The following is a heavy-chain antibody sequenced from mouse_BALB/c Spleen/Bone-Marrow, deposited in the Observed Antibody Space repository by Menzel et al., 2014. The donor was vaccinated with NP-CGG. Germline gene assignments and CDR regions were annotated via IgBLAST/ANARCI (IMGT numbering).Heavy chain of an antibody. D-gene: IGHD2-10*02. J-gene: IGHJ4*01. CDR1: GFDFXRYW. Sequence: VQLKDSGGGLVQPGGSLKLSCTASGFDFXRYWMSWVRQAPGKGLEWIGEINPDSSTINYTPSLKDKFIISRDNAKNTLYLQMSKVRSEDTALYYCARTRYGYYAMDYWGQGTSVTVSS. V-gene: IGHV4-1*02. CDR3: ARTRYGYYAMDY. CDR2: INPDSSTI.